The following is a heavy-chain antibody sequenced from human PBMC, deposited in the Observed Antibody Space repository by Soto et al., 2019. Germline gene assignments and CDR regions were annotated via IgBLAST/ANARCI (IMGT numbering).Heavy chain of an antibody. CDR1: GYSFTSYW. CDR3: ARGIEYTCSLGHYDLMDF. V-gene: IGHV5-51*01. D-gene: IGHD5-12*01. CDR2: IYPGDSDT. Sequence: GESLKISCKGSGYSFTSYWIGWGRQMRGKGLEWMGVIYPGDSDTGYSPSFQGQVTISAYNSISAAYRQWSSLRASYPAMYYCARGIEYTCSLGHYDLMDFRGQGTPVTLSS. J-gene: IGHJ6*01.